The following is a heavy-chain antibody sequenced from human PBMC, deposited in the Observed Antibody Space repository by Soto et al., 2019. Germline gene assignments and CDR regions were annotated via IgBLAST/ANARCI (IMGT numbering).Heavy chain of an antibody. CDR3: ASSGVGSSSSRPNGMDV. Sequence: ASVKVSCKASGYTFTSYDINWVRQATGQGLEWMGWMNPNSGNTGYAQKFQGQVTISADKSISTAYLQWSSLKASDNAMYYCASSGVGSSSSRPNGMDVWGQGTTVTVSS. CDR2: MNPNSGNT. D-gene: IGHD6-6*01. CDR1: GYTFTSYD. V-gene: IGHV1-8*01. J-gene: IGHJ6*02.